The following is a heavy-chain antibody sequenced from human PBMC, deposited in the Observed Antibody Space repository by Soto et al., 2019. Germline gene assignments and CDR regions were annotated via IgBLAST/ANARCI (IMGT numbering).Heavy chain of an antibody. V-gene: IGHV5-51*01. Sequence: SKTSYGISWVRQMPGKGLEWMGIIYPGDSDTRYSPSFQGQVTISADKSISTAYLQWSSLKAADTAMYYCARPLDSGDFAGSFDLWGRGIMVSVS. D-gene: IGHD4-17*01. CDR1: SKTSYG. J-gene: IGHJ3*01. CDR3: ARPLDSGDFAGSFDL. CDR2: IYPGDSDT.